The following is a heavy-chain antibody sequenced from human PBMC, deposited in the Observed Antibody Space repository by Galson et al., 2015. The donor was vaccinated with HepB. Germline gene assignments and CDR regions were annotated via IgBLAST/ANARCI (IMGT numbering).Heavy chain of an antibody. Sequence: SLRLSCAASGFTFSGSAMHWVRQASGKGLEWVGRIRSKANSYATAYAASVRGRFTISRDDSKNTAYLQMNSLKTEDTAVYYCTSPGYCTNGVCCYFDYWGQGTLVTVSS. D-gene: IGHD2-8*01. V-gene: IGHV3-73*01. J-gene: IGHJ4*02. CDR3: TSPGYCTNGVCCYFDY. CDR2: IRSKANSYAT. CDR1: GFTFSGSA.